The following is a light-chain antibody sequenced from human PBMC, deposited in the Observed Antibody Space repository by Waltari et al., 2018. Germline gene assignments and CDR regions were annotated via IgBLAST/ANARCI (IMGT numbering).Light chain of an antibody. J-gene: IGKJ1*01. CDR1: ENVRTA. CDR3: QHYVRLPVA. V-gene: IGKV3-20*01. CDR2: GAS. Sequence: ELVLTQSPGTLSLSPGARATLSCRASENVRTALAWYPQKPGQAPRLLIFGASNRAIGIPDRFSGGGSGTDFSLTISRLEPEDFAVYFCQHYVRLPVAFGQGTKVDIK.